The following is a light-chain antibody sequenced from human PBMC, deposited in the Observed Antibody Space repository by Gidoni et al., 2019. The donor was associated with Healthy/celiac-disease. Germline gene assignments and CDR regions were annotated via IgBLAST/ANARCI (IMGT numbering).Light chain of an antibody. J-gene: IGKJ3*01. CDR2: AAS. CDR3: QQRYSTPPIT. Sequence: DIQMTRSPSSRSASVGDRVTITCRASQSITSDLNWYQQKPGKAPNLLLYAASSLQSGVPSRFSSSRSGTAFTLTISSLQHPDFATSYCQQRYSTPPITFGPGTKVDIK. CDR1: QSITSD. V-gene: IGKV1-39*01.